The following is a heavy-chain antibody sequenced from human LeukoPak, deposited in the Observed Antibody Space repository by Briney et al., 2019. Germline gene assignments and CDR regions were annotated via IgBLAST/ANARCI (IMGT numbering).Heavy chain of an antibody. J-gene: IGHJ4*02. Sequence: GGSLRLSCAASGFTFSSYAMSWVRQAPGKGLEWVSAISGSGGSTYYADSVKGRFTISRDNSKNTLYLQMNSLRAEDTAVYYCAKLSNGYYDSSGYYYVGYFDYWGQGTLVTVSS. V-gene: IGHV3-23*01. D-gene: IGHD3-22*01. CDR2: ISGSGGST. CDR1: GFTFSSYA. CDR3: AKLSNGYYDSSGYYYVGYFDY.